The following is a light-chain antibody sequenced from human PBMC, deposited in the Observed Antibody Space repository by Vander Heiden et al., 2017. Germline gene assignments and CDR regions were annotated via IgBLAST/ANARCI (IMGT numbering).Light chain of an antibody. CDR3: QQYGSSPRFT. J-gene: IGKJ3*01. V-gene: IGKV3-20*01. CDR1: QSVSSSY. CDR2: GAS. Sequence: DIVLTQSPGTLSLSPGERATLSCRASQSVSSSYLAWYKQKPGQAPRLLIYGASSRATGIPDRFSGSGSGTDFTLTISRLEPEDFAVYYCQQYGSSPRFTFGPGTKVDIK.